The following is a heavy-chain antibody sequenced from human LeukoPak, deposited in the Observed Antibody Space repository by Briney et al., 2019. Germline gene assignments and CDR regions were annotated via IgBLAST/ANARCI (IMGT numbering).Heavy chain of an antibody. V-gene: IGHV3-33*01. D-gene: IGHD2-2*01. Sequence: GGSLRLSCAASGFTFSNYGMFWVRQAPGKGLEWVAVIRYDGSKKYYVDSVKGRFTISREDSENTLYLQMNSLRAGDTAVYYCARDLCSTTSCLDYWGQGTLVTVSS. J-gene: IGHJ4*02. CDR3: ARDLCSTTSCLDY. CDR1: GFTFSNYG. CDR2: IRYDGSKK.